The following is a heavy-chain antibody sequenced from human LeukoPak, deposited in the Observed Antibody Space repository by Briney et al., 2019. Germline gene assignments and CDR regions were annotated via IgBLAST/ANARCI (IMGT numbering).Heavy chain of an antibody. D-gene: IGHD4-23*01. J-gene: IGHJ4*02. CDR3: SKDSDGGNQLLFDY. V-gene: IGHV3-43*02. Sequence: PGVSLRLSCAAYGVTIDDYAMHWVRHAQGKGLERVSLISRDGGSTYYADSVKGRFTISRDNSKNSLYLQVNSLRTEDTALYYCSKDSDGGNQLLFDYWGQGTLVTVSS. CDR1: GVTIDDYA. CDR2: ISRDGGST.